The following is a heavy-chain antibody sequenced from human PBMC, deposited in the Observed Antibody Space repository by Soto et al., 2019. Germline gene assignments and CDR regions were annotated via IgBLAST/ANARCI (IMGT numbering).Heavy chain of an antibody. CDR2: INHSGST. J-gene: IGHJ6*02. CDR1: GGSFSGYY. CDR3: ARGRSGGRSYDFWGGSNYYYYYCMDV. V-gene: IGHV4-34*01. D-gene: IGHD3-3*01. Sequence: PSETLSLTCAVYGGSFSGYYWSWIRQPPGKGLEWIGEINHSGSTNYNPSLKSRVTISVDTSKNQFSLKLSSVTAADTAVYYCARGRSGGRSYDFWGGSNYYYYYCMDVWGQGTTVTVSS.